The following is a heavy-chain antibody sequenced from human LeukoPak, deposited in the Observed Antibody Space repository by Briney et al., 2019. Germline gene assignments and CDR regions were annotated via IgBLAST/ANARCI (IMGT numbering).Heavy chain of an antibody. CDR3: AKDSGPYTSGYYGH. J-gene: IGHJ4*02. Sequence: GGSLRLSCAASGFTFSSYAMSWVRQAPGKRLEWVSAISGGGETTYYADSVKGRFTISRDNSKNTLFLQMNSLRAEDTAVYYCAKDSGPYTSGYYGHWGQGTLVTVSS. CDR1: GFTFSSYA. D-gene: IGHD3-22*01. V-gene: IGHV3-23*01. CDR2: ISGGGETT.